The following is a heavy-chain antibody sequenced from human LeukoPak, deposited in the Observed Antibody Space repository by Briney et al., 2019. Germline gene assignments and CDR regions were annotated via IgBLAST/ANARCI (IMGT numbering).Heavy chain of an antibody. CDR2: IYTSGST. J-gene: IGHJ6*03. V-gene: IGHV4-61*02. D-gene: IGHD3-22*01. CDR1: GGSISSGSYY. Sequence: SQTLSLTCTVSGGSISSGSYYWSWIRQPAGKGLEWIGRIYTSGSTNYHPSLNSRATISVDTTKNQFSLKLSSVTAADTAVYYCARVIRTYYYDSSGYSYYYYMDVWGKGTTVTVSS. CDR3: ARVIRTYYYDSSGYSYYYYMDV.